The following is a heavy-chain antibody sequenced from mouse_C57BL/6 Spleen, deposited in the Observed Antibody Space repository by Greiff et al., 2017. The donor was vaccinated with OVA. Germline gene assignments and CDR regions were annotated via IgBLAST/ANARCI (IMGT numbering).Heavy chain of an antibody. CDR1: GYTFTSYW. CDR2: IYPGSGST. CDR3: ASLGYDYDFDY. Sequence: QVQLQQPGAELVKPGASVKMSCKASGYTFTSYWITWVKQRPGQGLEWIGDIYPGSGSTNYNEKFKSKATLTVDTSASASYMQLSSRTSDDSAVYYFASLGYDYDFDYWGQGTTLTVSS. J-gene: IGHJ2*01. V-gene: IGHV1-55*01. D-gene: IGHD2-4*01.